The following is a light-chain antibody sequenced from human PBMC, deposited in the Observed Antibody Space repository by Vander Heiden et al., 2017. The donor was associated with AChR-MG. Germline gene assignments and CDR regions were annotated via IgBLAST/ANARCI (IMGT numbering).Light chain of an antibody. J-gene: IGLJ2*01. CDR1: ASNIGGNS. V-gene: IGLV1-44*01. Sequence: SLLTQPPSASATPGQSGTNACAGGASNIGGNSLNWYQQHPGTAPRVLICSNGQRPSGVPDRFSGSKSGTSASLAISGLQSEDEADYYCSAWDDGLSGVVFGGGTKLTVL. CDR3: SAWDDGLSGVV. CDR2: SNG.